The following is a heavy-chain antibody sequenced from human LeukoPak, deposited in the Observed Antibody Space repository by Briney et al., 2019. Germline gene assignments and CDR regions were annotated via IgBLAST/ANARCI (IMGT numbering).Heavy chain of an antibody. V-gene: IGHV3-23*01. D-gene: IGHD2-15*01. CDR2: ISGSGGST. Sequence: GGSLRLSCAASGFTFSSYAMSWVRQAPGKGREWVSAISGSGGSTYYADSVKGRFTISRDNSKNTLYLQMNSLRAEDTAVYYCAKGLGYCSGGSCYTDDYYGMYVWGKGTTVTVSS. CDR1: GFTFSSYA. J-gene: IGHJ6*04. CDR3: AKGLGYCSGGSCYTDDYYGMYV.